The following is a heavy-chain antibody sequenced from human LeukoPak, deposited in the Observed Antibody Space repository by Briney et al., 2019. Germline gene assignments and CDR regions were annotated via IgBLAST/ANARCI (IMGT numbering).Heavy chain of an antibody. CDR3: ARSPKINYYDTSGYYYDY. D-gene: IGHD3-22*01. V-gene: IGHV4-59*08. CDR1: GGSISSYY. Sequence: SETLSFTCTDSGGSISSYYWSWIRQPPGKGLEWIGYIYYSGITKYNPSLKSRVTISVDTSKDQFSVRLSSVTAADTAVYYCARSPKINYYDTSGYYYDYWGQGTLVTVSS. J-gene: IGHJ4*02. CDR2: IYYSGIT.